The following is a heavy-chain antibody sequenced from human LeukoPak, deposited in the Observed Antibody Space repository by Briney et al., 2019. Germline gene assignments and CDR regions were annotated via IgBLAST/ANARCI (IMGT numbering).Heavy chain of an antibody. CDR2: IYYSGIT. D-gene: IGHD3-22*01. J-gene: IGHJ3*02. CDR3: ARDWYYYDSSGYYSDAFDI. CDR1: GGSISSTDYY. Sequence: SETLSLTCTVSGGSISSTDYYWGWIRQPPGRGLEWIGSIYYSGITYYNPSLKSRVTISVDTSKNQFSLKLSSVTAADTAVYYCARDWYYYDSSGYYSDAFDIWGQGTMVTVSS. V-gene: IGHV4-39*07.